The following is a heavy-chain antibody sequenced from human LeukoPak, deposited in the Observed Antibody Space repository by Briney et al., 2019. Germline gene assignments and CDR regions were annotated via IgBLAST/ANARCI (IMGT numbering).Heavy chain of an antibody. CDR1: GFTLSSYG. D-gene: IGHD6-19*01. J-gene: IGHJ4*02. CDR2: ISGSGGTT. CDR3: AKGPVAVAGYYFDH. V-gene: IGHV3-23*01. Sequence: GGSLRLSCAASGFTLSSYGMSWVRQAPGKGLEWVSSISGSGGTTYYADSVKGRFTISRDNPNNTLDLQMNSLTAEDTAVYYCAKGPVAVAGYYFDHWGQGTLVTVSS.